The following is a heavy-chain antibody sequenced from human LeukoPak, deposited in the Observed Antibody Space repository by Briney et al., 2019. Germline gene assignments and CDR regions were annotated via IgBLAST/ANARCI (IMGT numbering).Heavy chain of an antibody. CDR2: ISYDGSNK. CDR1: GFTFSRYW. J-gene: IGHJ4*02. Sequence: GGSLRLSCAASGFTFSRYWMSWVRQVPRKGLEWVAVISYDGSNKYYADSVKGRFTISRDNSKNTLYLQMNSLRAGDTAVYYCARARDRSSWYGYFDYWGQGTLVTVSS. D-gene: IGHD6-13*01. V-gene: IGHV3-30-3*01. CDR3: ARARDRSSWYGYFDY.